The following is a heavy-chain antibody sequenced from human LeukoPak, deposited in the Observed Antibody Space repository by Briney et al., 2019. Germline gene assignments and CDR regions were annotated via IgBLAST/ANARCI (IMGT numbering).Heavy chain of an antibody. Sequence: GGSLRLSCAASGFTFSSYWMHWVRQAPGKGLVWVSRIDTDGTDTTYADSVKGRFTISRDNAKNTLYLQMNSLRAEDTAVYYCARPRAYDSRDLDYWGQGTLVTVSS. V-gene: IGHV3-74*01. J-gene: IGHJ4*02. CDR1: GFTFSSYW. D-gene: IGHD3-16*01. CDR3: ARPRAYDSRDLDY. CDR2: IDTDGTDT.